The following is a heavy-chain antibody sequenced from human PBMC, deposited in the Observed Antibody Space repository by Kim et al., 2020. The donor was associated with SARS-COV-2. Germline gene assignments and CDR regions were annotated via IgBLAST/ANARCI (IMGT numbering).Heavy chain of an antibody. CDR2: ISDSGTRT. V-gene: IGHV3-23*01. CDR1: GFTFSSYA. D-gene: IGHD2-2*01. CDR3: AKRPIYSSTWYTPAGMDV. J-gene: IGHJ6*02. Sequence: GGSLRLSCVASGFTFSSYAMTWVRQAPGKGPEWVSLISDSGTRTYYADSVKGRFTVSRDNSKNTLYLQMNSLRAEDKAVYYCAKRPIYSSTWYTPAGMDVWGQGTTVTVSS.